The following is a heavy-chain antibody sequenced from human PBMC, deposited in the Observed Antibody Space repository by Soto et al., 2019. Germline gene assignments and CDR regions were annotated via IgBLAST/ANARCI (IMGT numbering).Heavy chain of an antibody. Sequence: PGGSLRLSCTASGFTFTNYIMTWVRQSPGKGLEWVSSLSSGSRYVYYVDSVKGRFTISRDDAKNSGYLQMNSLRAEDAAVYYCVRGGSSRSCWGQGSRVTVAS. CDR3: VRGGSSRSC. V-gene: IGHV3-21*01. CDR2: LSSGSRYV. J-gene: IGHJ4*02. CDR1: GFTFTNYI. D-gene: IGHD6-6*01.